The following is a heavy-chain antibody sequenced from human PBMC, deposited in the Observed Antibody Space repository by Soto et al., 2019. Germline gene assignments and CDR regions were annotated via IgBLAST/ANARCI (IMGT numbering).Heavy chain of an antibody. Sequence: QITLKESGPTLVKPTQTLTLTCTFSGFSLSTSGVGVGWIRQPPGKALEWLAFLYWDDDKRYSPSLKSRLTIPKDPSKNHVLLTMTNTAPVDTATYYCARTSVNWGSRGLVDYWGQGTLVTVAS. CDR1: GFSLSTSGVG. J-gene: IGHJ4*02. CDR2: LYWDDDK. CDR3: ARTSVNWGSRGLVDY. D-gene: IGHD7-27*01. V-gene: IGHV2-5*02.